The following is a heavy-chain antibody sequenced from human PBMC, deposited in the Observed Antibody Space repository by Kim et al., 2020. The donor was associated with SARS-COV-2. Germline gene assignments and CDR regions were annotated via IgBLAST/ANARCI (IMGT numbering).Heavy chain of an antibody. CDR1: GGSISSSSYY. J-gene: IGHJ6*01. D-gene: IGHD6-13*01. Sequence: SETLSLTCTVSGGSISSSSYYWGWIRQPPGKGLEWIGSIYYSGSTYYNPSLKSRVTISVDTSKNQFSLKLSSVTAADTAVYYCARELIAAAGTIYYYYYG. CDR2: IYYSGST. V-gene: IGHV4-39*07. CDR3: ARELIAAAGTIYYYYYG.